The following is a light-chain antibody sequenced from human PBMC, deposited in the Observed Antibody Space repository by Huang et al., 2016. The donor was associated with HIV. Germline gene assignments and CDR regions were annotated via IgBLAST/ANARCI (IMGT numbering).Light chain of an antibody. CDR2: GAS. CDR1: QSVSSN. Sequence: EIVMTQSPATLSVSPGERATFSCRASQSVSSNLAWYQQKPGQAPRLLSYGASTRATGIPARFRGSGSGTEFTLTISSLQSEDFAVYYCQQYNNWPRTFGQGTKVEIK. J-gene: IGKJ1*01. V-gene: IGKV3-15*01. CDR3: QQYNNWPRT.